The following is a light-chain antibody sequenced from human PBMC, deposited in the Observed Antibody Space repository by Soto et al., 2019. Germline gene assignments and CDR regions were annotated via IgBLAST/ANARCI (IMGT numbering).Light chain of an antibody. J-gene: IGKJ4*01. CDR1: QDISNY. CDR2: DAS. Sequence: DIQMTQSPSSLSASVGDRVTITCQASQDISNYLYWYQQEPGKAPKLLIFDASNVETGVPSRFSGSGSGTDFTFTIHSLQPEDAATYYCQQYEDLPLTFGGGTKVGIK. CDR3: QQYEDLPLT. V-gene: IGKV1-33*01.